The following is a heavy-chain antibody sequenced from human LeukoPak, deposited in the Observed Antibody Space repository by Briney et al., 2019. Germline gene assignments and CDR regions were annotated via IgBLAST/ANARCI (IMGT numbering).Heavy chain of an antibody. D-gene: IGHD5-24*01. CDR1: GYTFTGYY. Sequence: ASVTVSCKASGYTFTGYYMHWVRQAPGQGLEWMGRINPNSGGTNYAQKFQGRVTMTRDTSISTAYMELSRLRSDDTAVYYCARQARRDGYTFDYWGQGTLVTVSS. J-gene: IGHJ4*02. CDR2: INPNSGGT. CDR3: ARQARRDGYTFDY. V-gene: IGHV1-2*06.